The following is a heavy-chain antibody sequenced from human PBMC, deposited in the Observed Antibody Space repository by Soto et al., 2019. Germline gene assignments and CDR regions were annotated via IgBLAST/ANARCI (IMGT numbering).Heavy chain of an antibody. V-gene: IGHV4-59*01. D-gene: IGHD6-6*01. CDR2: IYYSGST. CDR3: ARSHIVPRLFMYPYDY. CDR1: GGSISSYY. Sequence: SETLSLTCTVSGGSISSYYWSWIRQPPGEGLEWIGYIYYSGSTNYNPSLKSRVTISVDTSKNQFSLKLSSVTAADTAVYYCARSHIVPRLFMYPYDYWGQGTPVTVSS. J-gene: IGHJ4*02.